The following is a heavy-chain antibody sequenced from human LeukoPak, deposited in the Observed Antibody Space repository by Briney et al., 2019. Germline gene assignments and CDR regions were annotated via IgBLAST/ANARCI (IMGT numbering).Heavy chain of an antibody. Sequence: SETLSLTCTGLISVRCWSWIRQPAGKGLEWIGRVYADGTTKYNPSLKSRVTMSLDTSKNQISLTLSPLPAADTAIYYCASDKGYNDYELFDPWAQGPRVTVSS. CDR2: VYADGTT. V-gene: IGHV4-4*07. D-gene: IGHD5-12*01. J-gene: IGHJ5*02. CDR1: LISVRC. CDR3: ASDKGYNDYELFDP.